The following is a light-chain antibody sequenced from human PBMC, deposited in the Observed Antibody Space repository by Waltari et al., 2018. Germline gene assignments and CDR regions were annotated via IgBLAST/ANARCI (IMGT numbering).Light chain of an antibody. J-gene: IGLJ2*01. CDR1: SSNIGSNV. V-gene: IGLV1-44*01. Sequence: QSVLTQQPSASGTPGQTVTISCSGSSSNIGSNVVNWYQQLPGSAPKLLIQSNTQRPSGVPDRFSGSKSGTSASLAISGLQSADEADYYCAAWDDSLNGHVVFGGGTKLTVL. CDR3: AAWDDSLNGHVV. CDR2: SNT.